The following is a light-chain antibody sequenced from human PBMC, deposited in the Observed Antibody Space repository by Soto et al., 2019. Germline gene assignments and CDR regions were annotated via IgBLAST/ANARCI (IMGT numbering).Light chain of an antibody. Sequence: EIVLTQSPATLSLSPGERATLSCRASQSVSSYLAWYQQKPGQAPRLLIYDASNRATGIPARFSGSGSGTDFTLTISILEPEDCAVDYCQQRSNWPPLFTFGPGTKVDIK. CDR3: QQRSNWPPLFT. CDR1: QSVSSY. V-gene: IGKV3-11*01. J-gene: IGKJ3*01. CDR2: DAS.